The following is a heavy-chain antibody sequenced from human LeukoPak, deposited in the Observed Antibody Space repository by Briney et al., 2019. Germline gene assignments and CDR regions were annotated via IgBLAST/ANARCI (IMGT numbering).Heavy chain of an antibody. Sequence: SETLSLTCAVYGGSFSGYYWSWIRQPPGKGLEWIGEINHSGSTNYNPSLKSRVTISVDTSKNQFSLKLSSVTAADTAVYYCARGQSTRYGDYDFDHWGQGTLVTVSS. CDR3: ARGQSTRYGDYDFDH. V-gene: IGHV4-34*01. CDR1: GGSFSGYY. CDR2: INHSGST. J-gene: IGHJ4*02. D-gene: IGHD4-17*01.